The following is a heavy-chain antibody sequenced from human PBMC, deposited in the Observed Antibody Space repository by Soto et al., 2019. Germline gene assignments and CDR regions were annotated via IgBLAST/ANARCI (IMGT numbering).Heavy chain of an antibody. CDR1: GYTFTGYQ. CDR2: INPNSGGT. V-gene: IGHV1-2*02. Sequence: QVQLVQSGAEVKKPGASVKVSCKASGYTFTGYQMHWVRQAPGQGLEWMGWINPNSGGTNYAQKFQGRVTMTRYTSITTAYMELYRLTSDDTAVYYCARGRDIVSPGNWGQGTLVSVSS. J-gene: IGHJ4*02. CDR3: ARGRDIVSPGN. D-gene: IGHD2-15*01.